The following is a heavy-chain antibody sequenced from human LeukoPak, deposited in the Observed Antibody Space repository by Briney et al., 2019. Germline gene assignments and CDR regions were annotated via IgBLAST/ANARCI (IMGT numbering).Heavy chain of an antibody. CDR3: ARAGYCGDGGCRGGSAFDV. V-gene: IGHV1-18*01. J-gene: IGHJ3*01. Sequence: ASVKVPCKASGYTFTSYGISWVRQAPGQGLEWMGWISAYNGNTNYEQKVQGRFTVTTDTSTSTAYMELRSLTYDDTAVYYCARAGYCGDGGCRGGSAFDVWGQGTMVTVSS. CDR1: GYTFTSYG. D-gene: IGHD2-15*01. CDR2: ISAYNGNT.